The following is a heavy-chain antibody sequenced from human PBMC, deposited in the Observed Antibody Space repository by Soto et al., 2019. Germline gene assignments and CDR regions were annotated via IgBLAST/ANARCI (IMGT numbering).Heavy chain of an antibody. Sequence: QVQLVQSGAEVKKPGASVKVSCKASGYTFTSYDINWVRQATGQGLDWMGWMNPNSGNTGYAQKFQGRVTMTRNTCISTAYLELGSMRSEETAVSYCARVYGGNHESQPGAPWGQGNLVTVSS. V-gene: IGHV1-8*01. J-gene: IGHJ5*02. CDR1: GYTFTSYD. CDR2: MNPNSGNT. D-gene: IGHD4-17*01. CDR3: ARVYGGNHESQPGAP.